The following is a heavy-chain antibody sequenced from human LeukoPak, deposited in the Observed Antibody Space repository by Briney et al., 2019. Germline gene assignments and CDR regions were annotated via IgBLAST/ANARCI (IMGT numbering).Heavy chain of an antibody. V-gene: IGHV3-33*01. CDR1: GFTFSSYG. CDR2: IRYDGSNK. J-gene: IGHJ4*02. Sequence: PGGSLRLSCAAPGFTFSSYGMHWVRQAPGKGLEWVAVIRYDGSNKYYADSVKGRFTISRDNSKNTLYLQMNSLRAEDTAVYYCARERRRQLDYWGQGTLVTVSS. D-gene: IGHD6-13*01. CDR3: ARERRRQLDY.